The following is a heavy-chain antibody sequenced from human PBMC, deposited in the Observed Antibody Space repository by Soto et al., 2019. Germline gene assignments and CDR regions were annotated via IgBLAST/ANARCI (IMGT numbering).Heavy chain of an antibody. J-gene: IGHJ4*02. CDR2: IIPILGIA. D-gene: IGHD3-22*01. Sequence: QVQLVQSGAEVKKPGSSVKVSCKASGGTFSSYTISWVRQAPGQGLEWMGRIIPILGIANYAQKFQGRVTITADKSTSTAYMELSSLRSEDTAVYYCARPARPYDGSGYAFDYWGQGTLVTVSS. CDR3: ARPARPYDGSGYAFDY. CDR1: GGTFSSYT. V-gene: IGHV1-69*02.